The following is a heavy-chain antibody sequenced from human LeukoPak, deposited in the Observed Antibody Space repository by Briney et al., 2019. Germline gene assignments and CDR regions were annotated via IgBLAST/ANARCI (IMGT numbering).Heavy chain of an antibody. CDR1: GFTFSSYG. CDR3: ARDHWYDGEGYFDY. Sequence: GGSLRLSCAASGFTFSSYGMHWVRQAPGEGLEWVAVIWYDGSNKYYADSVKGRFTISRDNSKNTLYLQMNSLRAEDTAVYYCARDHWYDGEGYFDYWGQGTLVTVSS. D-gene: IGHD1-1*01. J-gene: IGHJ4*02. CDR2: IWYDGSNK. V-gene: IGHV3-33*01.